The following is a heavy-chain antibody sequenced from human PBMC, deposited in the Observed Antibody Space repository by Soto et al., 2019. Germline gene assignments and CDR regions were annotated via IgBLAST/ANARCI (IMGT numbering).Heavy chain of an antibody. CDR2: INSDGSST. CDR3: ARVGGYCSGGSWYYGISYYYYYMAV. D-gene: IGHD2-15*01. CDR1: EFVFSSYC. J-gene: IGHJ6*03. Sequence: PGGSLRLSCAASEFVFSSYCRHWVRQAPGKGLVWVSRINSDGSSTSYADSVKGRFTISRDNAKNTLYLQMNSLRAEDTAVYYCARVGGYCSGGSWYYGISYYYYYMAVWGKGTTLTVSS. V-gene: IGHV3-74*01.